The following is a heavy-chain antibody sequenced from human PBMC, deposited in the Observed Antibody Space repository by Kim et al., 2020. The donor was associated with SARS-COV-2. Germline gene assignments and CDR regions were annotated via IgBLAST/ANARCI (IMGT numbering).Heavy chain of an antibody. D-gene: IGHD2-2*02. CDR1: GFSFSTYA. J-gene: IGHJ6*02. V-gene: IGHV3-23*01. Sequence: GGSLRLSCAASGFSFSTYAMSWVRQAPGKGLEWVSAISANGGTTYYADSVKGRFSISSDNSKNTLYLQMISLRAEDTAVYYCAKLKTTSCYSAMDVWGQGTTVTVSS. CDR3: AKLKTTSCYSAMDV. CDR2: ISANGGTT.